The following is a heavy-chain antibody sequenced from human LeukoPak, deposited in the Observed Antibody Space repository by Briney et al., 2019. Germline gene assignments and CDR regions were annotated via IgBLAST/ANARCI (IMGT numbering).Heavy chain of an antibody. CDR1: GFTFSSYA. CDR2: ISGGGGST. D-gene: IGHD2-15*01. CDR3: AKDDASDCSGGSCRYYFDS. J-gene: IGHJ4*02. V-gene: IGHV3-23*01. Sequence: GGSLRLSCAASGFTFSSYAMNWVRQAPGKGLEWVSVISGGGGSTYYADSVKGRFTISRDNSKNTLYLQMNSLRADDTAVYYCAKDDASDCSGGSCRYYFDSWGKGTLVTVSS.